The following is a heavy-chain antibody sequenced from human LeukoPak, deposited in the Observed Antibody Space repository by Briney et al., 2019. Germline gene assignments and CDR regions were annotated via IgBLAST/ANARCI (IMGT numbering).Heavy chain of an antibody. CDR1: GYTFTSYG. CDR2: IIPIFGTA. V-gene: IGHV1-69*13. CDR3: ARSSAYYYDSSGYYIPFDY. Sequence: SVKVSCKASGYTFTSYGISWVRQAPGQGLEWMGGIIPIFGTANYAQKFQGRVTITADESTSTAYMELSSLRSEDTAVYYCARSSAYYYDSSGYYIPFDYWGQGTLVTVSS. J-gene: IGHJ4*02. D-gene: IGHD3-22*01.